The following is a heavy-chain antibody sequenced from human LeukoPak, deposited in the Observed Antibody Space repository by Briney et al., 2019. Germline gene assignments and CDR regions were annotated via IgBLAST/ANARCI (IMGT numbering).Heavy chain of an antibody. CDR1: GSTFSSYG. V-gene: IGHV3-30*02. Sequence: GGSLRLSCAASGSTFSSYGMHWVRQAPGKGLKWVAFIRYDGSNKYYADSVKGRFTISRDNSKNTLYLQMNSLRAEDTAVYYCAKDLSIFGVVIIPFDYWGQGTLVTVSS. CDR2: IRYDGSNK. J-gene: IGHJ4*02. D-gene: IGHD3-3*01. CDR3: AKDLSIFGVVIIPFDY.